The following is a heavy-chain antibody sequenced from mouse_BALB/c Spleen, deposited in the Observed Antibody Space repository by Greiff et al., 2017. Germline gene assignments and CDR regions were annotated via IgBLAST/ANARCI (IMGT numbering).Heavy chain of an antibody. J-gene: IGHJ4*01. Sequence: QVQLQQSGPGLVHPSQSLSITCTVSGFSLTSYGVHWVRQSPGKGLEWLGVIWSGGSTDYNAAFISRLSISKDNSKSQVFFKMNSLQANDTAIYYCARPITTTTGYAMDYWGQGTSVTVSS. CDR2: IWSGGST. CDR1: GFSLTSYG. CDR3: ARPITTTTGYAMDY. D-gene: IGHD1-2*01. V-gene: IGHV2-2*02.